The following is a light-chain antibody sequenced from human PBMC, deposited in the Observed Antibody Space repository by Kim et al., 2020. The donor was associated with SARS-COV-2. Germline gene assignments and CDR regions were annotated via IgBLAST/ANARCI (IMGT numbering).Light chain of an antibody. CDR3: ATWDDALSGVV. J-gene: IGLJ2*01. V-gene: IGLV1-47*01. CDR1: NSNIGNNF. Sequence: QSVLTQPPSASGTPGQRVTISCSGSNSNIGNNFVYWYQQFSGTAPKLLIYRNSLRPSGVPDRFSGSKSGTSASLAISGLRSEDEADYYCATWDDALSGVVFGEGTQLTVL. CDR2: RNS.